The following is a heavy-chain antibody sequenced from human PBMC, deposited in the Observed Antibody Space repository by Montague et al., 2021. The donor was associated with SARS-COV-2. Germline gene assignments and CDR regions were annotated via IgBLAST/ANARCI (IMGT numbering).Heavy chain of an antibody. V-gene: IGHV4-39*07. Sequence: SETLSLTCTVSGGSISSSSYYWGWIRQPPGKGLEWIGSIYYSGSTYYNPSLKSRVTISVDTSKNQFSLKLSSVTAADTAVYYCARLTAGYCSGGSCYWGTEFDYWGQGTLVTVSS. CDR3: ARLTAGYCSGGSCYWGTEFDY. J-gene: IGHJ4*02. CDR1: GGSISSSSYY. CDR2: IYYSGST. D-gene: IGHD2-15*01.